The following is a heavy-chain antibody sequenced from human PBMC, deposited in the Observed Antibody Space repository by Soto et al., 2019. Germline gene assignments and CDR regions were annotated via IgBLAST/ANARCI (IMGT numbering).Heavy chain of an antibody. J-gene: IGHJ5*02. CDR2: INAYNGNT. CDR1: GYTFTSYG. V-gene: IGHV1-18*01. CDR3: ARVLPPFDP. Sequence: QVQLVQSGAEVKKPGASVKVSCKASGYTFTSYGISWVRQAPGQGLEWMGWINAYNGNTNYARKLQGRVAMTTDTTTSTAYRVLRRLRSDDTAVNYCARVLPPFDPWGQGTLVTVSS.